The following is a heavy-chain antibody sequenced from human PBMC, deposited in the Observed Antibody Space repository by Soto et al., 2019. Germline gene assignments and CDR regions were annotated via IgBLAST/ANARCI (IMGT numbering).Heavy chain of an antibody. CDR3: ARQYRGYDAFDI. V-gene: IGHV3-13*01. D-gene: IGHD5-12*01. CDR2: IGTAGDT. CDR1: GFTFSSYD. J-gene: IGHJ3*02. Sequence: PGGSLRLSCAASGFTFSSYDMHWVRQATGKGLEWVSAIGTAGDTCYPGSVKGRFTISRENAKNSLYLQMNSLRAGDTAVYYCARQYRGYDAFDIWGQGTMVTVSS.